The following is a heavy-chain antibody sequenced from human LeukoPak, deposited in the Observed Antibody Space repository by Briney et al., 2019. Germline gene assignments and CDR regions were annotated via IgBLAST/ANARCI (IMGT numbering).Heavy chain of an antibody. Sequence: PGGSLRLSCAASGLTFTSYWMSWVPHAPGKGLEWVANIYQDGSEKYYADSVKGRFTISRDNAKNTLYLQMNSLRVEDTDIYYCARGGFSVYYYSMYACGKGTPVTVSS. V-gene: IGHV3-7*01. CDR3: ARGGFSVYYYSMYA. CDR1: GLTFTSYW. CDR2: IYQDGSEK. D-gene: IGHD1-26*01. J-gene: IGHJ6*03.